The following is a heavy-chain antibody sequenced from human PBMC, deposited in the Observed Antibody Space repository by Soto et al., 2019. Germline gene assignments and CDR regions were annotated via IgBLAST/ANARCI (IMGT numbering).Heavy chain of an antibody. CDR2: ISGSGVRT. J-gene: IGHJ4*02. CDR1: GFTFSSYA. V-gene: IGHV3-23*01. D-gene: IGHD6-25*01. Sequence: PGGSLRLSCAASGFTFSSYAMTWVRQAPGKGLEWVSGISGSGVRTYYADSVKGRFTVSRDNSKNTVYLQMESLRAEDTAVYYCAQLSHFGSGWFDEWGQGTQVTVS. CDR3: AQLSHFGSGWFDE.